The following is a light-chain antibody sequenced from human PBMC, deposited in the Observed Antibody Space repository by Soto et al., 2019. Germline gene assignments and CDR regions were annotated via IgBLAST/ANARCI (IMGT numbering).Light chain of an antibody. CDR2: GAS. CDR3: QRYGSSPPFT. CDR1: QRVSSSY. Sequence: EIVLTQSPGTLSLSPGERATLSCRASQRVSSSYLAWYQQKPGQAPRLLIYGASTRATGIPDRFSGSGSGTDFTLTISRLEPEDFAVYFCQRYGSSPPFTFGQGTXVDIK. J-gene: IGKJ2*01. V-gene: IGKV3-20*01.